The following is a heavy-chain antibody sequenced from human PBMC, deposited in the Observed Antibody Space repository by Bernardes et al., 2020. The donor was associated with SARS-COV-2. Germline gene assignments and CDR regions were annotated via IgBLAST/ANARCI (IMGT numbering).Heavy chain of an antibody. CDR3: TRGLELELITWFDY. J-gene: IGHJ4*02. CDR1: GFTFSSSA. D-gene: IGHD1-7*01. Sequence: GGSRRLSCTASGFTFSSSAMHWVRQAPGKGPEWVAVISNDGSIKYYTDSVKGRFTISRDNAKNTLYLLMNSLRTDDTAVYYCTRGLELELITWFDYWGQGTLVTVSS. V-gene: IGHV3-30-3*01. CDR2: ISNDGSIK.